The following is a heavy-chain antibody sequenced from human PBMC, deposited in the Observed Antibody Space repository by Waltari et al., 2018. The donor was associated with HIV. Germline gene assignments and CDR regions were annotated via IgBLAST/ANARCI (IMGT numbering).Heavy chain of an antibody. CDR1: GGSIHNYS. CDR2: INASGGT. J-gene: IGHJ4*02. D-gene: IGHD1-26*01. CDR3: ARETSGPTWRLFDS. V-gene: IGHV4-4*07. Sequence: QVQLQESGPGLVKPSETLSLTCIVSGGSIHNYSWNWNRQPAGKGLEWLGRINASGGTNYNPSLKSRVTMSVDTSKNQFSLKLTSVTAADTAVYFCARETSGPTWRLFDSWGQGTLVTVSS.